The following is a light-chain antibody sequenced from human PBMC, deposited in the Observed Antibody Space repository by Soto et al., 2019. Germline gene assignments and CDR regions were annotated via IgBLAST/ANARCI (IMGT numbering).Light chain of an antibody. CDR3: SSDAGSNTFV. J-gene: IGLJ1*01. CDR2: EVT. V-gene: IGLV2-8*01. Sequence: QSVLTQPPSASGSPGQSVTISCTGTSSDVGGYSYVSWYQQHPGKAPKLMIYEVTKRPSGVPDRFSASKSGNTASLTVSGLQAEDEADYYCSSDAGSNTFVFGTGTKVNVL. CDR1: SSDVGGYSY.